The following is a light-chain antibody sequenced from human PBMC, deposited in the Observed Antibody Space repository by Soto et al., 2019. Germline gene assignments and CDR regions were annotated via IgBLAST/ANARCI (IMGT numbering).Light chain of an antibody. V-gene: IGKV3-20*01. Sequence: EIVLTQSPDTLSLSPGARATLSCRASQSVSSNYLAWYQQKTGQTPRLLIYIASTRAPGIPDRFRGSGSGTHFTLTISRLEPEDFAVYYCQQYDSSPWTFGQGTKVEIK. CDR1: QSVSSNY. CDR2: IAS. J-gene: IGKJ1*01. CDR3: QQYDSSPWT.